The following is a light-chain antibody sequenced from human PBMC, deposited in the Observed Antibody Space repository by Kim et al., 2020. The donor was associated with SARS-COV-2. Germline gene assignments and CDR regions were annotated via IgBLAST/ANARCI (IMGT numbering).Light chain of an antibody. J-gene: IGKJ1*01. V-gene: IGKV4-1*01. CDR3: QQYYTTPLT. CDR1: QEVLTSSNNRDY. Sequence: ATINWKSSQEVLTSSNNRDYLSWYKQKQGQPPKLLIYSASTRATGVPARFSGSGSGTDFTLTISSLQAEDVAVYYCQQYYTTPLTFGQGTKVDIK. CDR2: SAS.